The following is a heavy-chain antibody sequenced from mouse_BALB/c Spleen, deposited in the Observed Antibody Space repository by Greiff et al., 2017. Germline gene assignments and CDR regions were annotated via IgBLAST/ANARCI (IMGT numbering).Heavy chain of an antibody. V-gene: IGHV1-63*02. J-gene: IGHJ3*01. CDR3: ARTNFFAGYYH. Sequence: VQLQQSGAELVRSGASVKLSCTASGFNIKDYYMHWVKQRPGHGLEWIGDIYPGGGYTNYNEKFKGKATLTADTSSSTAYMQLSSLTSEDSAIYYCARTNFFAGYYHWGQGTLVTVSA. CDR2: IYPGGGYT. D-gene: IGHD2-3*01. CDR1: GFNIKDYY.